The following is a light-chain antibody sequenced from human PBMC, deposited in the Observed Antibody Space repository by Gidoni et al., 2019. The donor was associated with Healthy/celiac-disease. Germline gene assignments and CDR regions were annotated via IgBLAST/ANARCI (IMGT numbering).Light chain of an antibody. V-gene: IGKV3-15*01. J-gene: IGKJ4*01. CDR2: GAS. Sequence: ELVMTQSPATLSVSPGERATLSCRASQSVSSNLAWYQQKPGQPPRLLIYGASTRPTGIPARFSGSGSGTEFTLTISSLQSEDFAVYYCQQYNNWPLTFGGGTKVEIK. CDR3: QQYNNWPLT. CDR1: QSVSSN.